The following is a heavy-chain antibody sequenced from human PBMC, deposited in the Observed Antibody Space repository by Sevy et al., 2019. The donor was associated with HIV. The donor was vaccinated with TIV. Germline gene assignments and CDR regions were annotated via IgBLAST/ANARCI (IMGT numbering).Heavy chain of an antibody. CDR2: INNSGGST. CDR1: GSTVNPYA. CDR3: VKERVGYISSWYYFDY. J-gene: IGHJ4*02. Sequence: GGSLRLSCIASGSTVNPYAVSWVRQAPGKGLEWVAVINNSGGSTDYADSVRGRFSISRDNPNVYLEMNSLRVEDTAVSYCVKERVGYISSWYYFDYWGQGTLVTVSS. V-gene: IGHV3-23*01. D-gene: IGHD6-13*01.